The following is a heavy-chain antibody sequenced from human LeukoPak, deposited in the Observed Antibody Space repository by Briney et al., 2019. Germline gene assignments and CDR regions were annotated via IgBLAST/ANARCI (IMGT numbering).Heavy chain of an antibody. V-gene: IGHV4-39*01. Sequence: SETLSLTCTVSGGSISSSSYYWGWIRQPPGKGLEWIVSIYYSGSTYYNPSLKSRVTISVDTSKNQFSLKLSSVTASDTAVYYCARQGWFGELLSPLDYWGQGTLVTVSS. CDR3: ARQGWFGELLSPLDY. J-gene: IGHJ4*02. D-gene: IGHD3-10*01. CDR1: GGSISSSSYY. CDR2: IYYSGST.